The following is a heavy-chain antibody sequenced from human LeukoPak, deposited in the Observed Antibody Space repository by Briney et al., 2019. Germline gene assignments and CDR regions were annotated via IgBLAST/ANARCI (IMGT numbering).Heavy chain of an antibody. V-gene: IGHV3-72*01. D-gene: IGHD6-19*01. CDR2: IRNKANSYTT. J-gene: IGHJ4*02. CDR3: ARDHLSSGWETFDY. Sequence: GGSLRLSCAASGFTFSDHYMDWVRQAPGKGLEWVGRIRNKANSYTTEYAASVKGRFTISRDDLKRSLYLQMNSLKTEDTAVYYCARDHLSSGWETFDYWGQGTLVTVSS. CDR1: GFTFSDHY.